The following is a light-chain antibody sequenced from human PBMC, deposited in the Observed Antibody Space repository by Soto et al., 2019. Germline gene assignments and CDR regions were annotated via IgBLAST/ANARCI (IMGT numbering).Light chain of an antibody. CDR2: SSS. Sequence: EIVLTQSPGTLSLSPGERAILSCRASQSLSSSFLAWYQQKPGQAPRLLIYSSSNRATGIPDRFSGGGSGTDFTLTISRLEPEDFAVYYCQQYGSSPKTFGQGTKVDIK. CDR3: QQYGSSPKT. V-gene: IGKV3-20*01. J-gene: IGKJ1*01. CDR1: QSLSSSF.